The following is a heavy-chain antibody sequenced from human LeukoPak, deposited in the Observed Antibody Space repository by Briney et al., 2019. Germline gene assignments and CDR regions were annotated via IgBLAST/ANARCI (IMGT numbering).Heavy chain of an antibody. J-gene: IGHJ4*02. D-gene: IGHD3-10*01. CDR3: AGQVWFGELLDY. V-gene: IGHV4-31*03. Sequence: PSQTLSLTCTVSGGSISSGGYYWSWIRHHPGKGLEWFGYIYYSGSTYYNPSLKSRVTISVDTSKNQFSLKLSSVTAADTAVYYCAGQVWFGELLDYWGQGTLVTVSS. CDR2: IYYSGST. CDR1: GGSISSGGYY.